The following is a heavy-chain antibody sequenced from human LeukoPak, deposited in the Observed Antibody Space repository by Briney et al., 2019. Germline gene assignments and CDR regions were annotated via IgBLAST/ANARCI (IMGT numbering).Heavy chain of an antibody. Sequence: GGSLRLSCAASGFTFNSYVMSWVRQAPGKGLEWVSAIGGSGARTYYADSVRGRYTISRDNSKNTVYLQLNSLRGEDTAVYYCAKDLVSGDWYWRGFDSWGQGTLVTVSS. V-gene: IGHV3-23*01. CDR2: IGGSGART. CDR1: GFTFNSYV. J-gene: IGHJ4*02. D-gene: IGHD6-19*01. CDR3: AKDLVSGDWYWRGFDS.